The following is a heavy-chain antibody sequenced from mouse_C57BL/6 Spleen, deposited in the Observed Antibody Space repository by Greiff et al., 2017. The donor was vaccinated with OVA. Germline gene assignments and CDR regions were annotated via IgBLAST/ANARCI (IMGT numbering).Heavy chain of an antibody. CDR2: INPDSSTI. V-gene: IGHV4-1*01. CDR3: AREEGAYDYDALAD. CDR1: GIDFSRYW. J-gene: IGHJ3*01. Sequence: EASGIDFSRYWMSWVRRAPGKGLEWLGEINPDSSTINYAPSLKDKFIISRDNAKNTLYLQMSKVRSEDTALDYCAREEGAYDYDALADWGQGTLVTVSA. D-gene: IGHD2-4*01.